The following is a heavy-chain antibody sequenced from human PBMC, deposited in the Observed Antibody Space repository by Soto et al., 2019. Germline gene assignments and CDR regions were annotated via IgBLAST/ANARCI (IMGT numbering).Heavy chain of an antibody. D-gene: IGHD4-17*01. V-gene: IGHV3-21*01. CDR2: ISSSSSYI. CDR1: GFTFSSYS. J-gene: IGHJ6*03. CDR3: ARAYNGDYIGYYYYMDV. Sequence: EVQLVESGGGLVKPGGSLRLSCAASGFTFSSYSMNWFRQSPGKGLEGVSSISSSSSYIYYADSVKGRFTISRDNAKNSLYLQMNSLRAEDTAVYSCARAYNGDYIGYYYYMDVWGKGTTVTVSS.